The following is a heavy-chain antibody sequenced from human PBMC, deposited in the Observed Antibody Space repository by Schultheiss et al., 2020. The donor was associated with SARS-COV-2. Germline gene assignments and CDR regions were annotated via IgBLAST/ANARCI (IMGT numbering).Heavy chain of an antibody. D-gene: IGHD6-13*01. CDR2: ISYDGSNK. V-gene: IGHV3-30*07. CDR1: GYKFSSYT. Sequence: GGSLRLSCAASGYKFSSYTMSWVRQAPGKGLEWVAVISYDGSNKYYADSVKGRFTISRDNSKNTLYLQMNSLRAEDTAVYYCASLAAADYFDYWGQGTLVTVSS. CDR3: ASLAAADYFDY. J-gene: IGHJ4*02.